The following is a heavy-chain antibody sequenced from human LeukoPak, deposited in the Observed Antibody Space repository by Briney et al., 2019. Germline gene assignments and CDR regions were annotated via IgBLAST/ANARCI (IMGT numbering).Heavy chain of an antibody. D-gene: IGHD3-22*01. V-gene: IGHV1-8*01. CDR2: MNPNSGNT. J-gene: IGHJ4*02. CDR3: ARDGNYYDSSGTLSDY. Sequence: ASVKVSCKASGYTFTSYDINWARQATGQGLEWMGWMNPNSGNTGYAQKFQGRVTMTTDTSTSTAYVELRSLRSDDTAVYYCARDGNYYDSSGTLSDYWGQGTLVTVSS. CDR1: GYTFTSYD.